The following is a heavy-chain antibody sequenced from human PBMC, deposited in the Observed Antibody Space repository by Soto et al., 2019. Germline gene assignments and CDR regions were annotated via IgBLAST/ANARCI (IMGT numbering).Heavy chain of an antibody. J-gene: IGHJ4*02. CDR3: AKVSPLRDSSGYNDS. D-gene: IGHD3-22*01. V-gene: IGHV3-23*01. Sequence: GGSLRLSCAASGFTFSSYAMSWVRQAPGKGLEWVSSLSASGGSTYYADSVKGRFAISRDNSKDTLYLQMNSLRAEDTAVYYCAKVSPLRDSSGYNDSGGKGPLVTVSS. CDR1: GFTFSSYA. CDR2: LSASGGST.